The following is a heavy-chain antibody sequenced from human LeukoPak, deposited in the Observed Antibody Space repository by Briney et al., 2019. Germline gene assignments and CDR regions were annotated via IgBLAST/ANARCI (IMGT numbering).Heavy chain of an antibody. CDR2: IRYDGSNK. D-gene: IGHD5/OR15-5a*01. Sequence: PGGSLRLSCAASGFTFSSYGMHWVRQAPGKGLEWVAFIRYDGSNKYYADSVKGRFTIPRDNSKNTLYLQMNSLRAEDTAVYYCAKFYLVLRPFYAHADAFDIWGQGTMVTVSS. V-gene: IGHV3-30*02. CDR1: GFTFSSYG. J-gene: IGHJ3*02. CDR3: AKFYLVLRPFYAHADAFDI.